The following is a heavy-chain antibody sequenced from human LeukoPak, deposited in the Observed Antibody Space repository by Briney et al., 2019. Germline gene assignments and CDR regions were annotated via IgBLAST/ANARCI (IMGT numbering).Heavy chain of an antibody. Sequence: PGRSLRLSCAASGFTFSSYGMHWVRQAPGKGLEWVAVIWYDGSNKYYADSVKGRFTISRDNSKNTLYLQMNSLRAEDTAVYYCARDPTYQLLYGDAFDIWGQGTMVTVSS. J-gene: IGHJ3*02. V-gene: IGHV3-33*01. CDR3: ARDPTYQLLYGDAFDI. CDR1: GFTFSSYG. D-gene: IGHD2-2*02. CDR2: IWYDGSNK.